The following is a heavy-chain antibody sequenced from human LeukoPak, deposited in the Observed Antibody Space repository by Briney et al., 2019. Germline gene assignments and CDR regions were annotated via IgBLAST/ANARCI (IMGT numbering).Heavy chain of an antibody. CDR1: GFTFSSFS. J-gene: IGHJ4*02. Sequence: PGGSLRLSCAASGFTFSSFSMNWVRQAPGKGLEWMSYITSSSSSMYYADSVKGRFTISRDNAKNSLYLEMNSLTAEDTAVYYCARVIGSYGDSAYWGQGTLVTVSP. V-gene: IGHV3-48*04. CDR2: ITSSSSSM. D-gene: IGHD4-17*01. CDR3: ARVIGSYGDSAY.